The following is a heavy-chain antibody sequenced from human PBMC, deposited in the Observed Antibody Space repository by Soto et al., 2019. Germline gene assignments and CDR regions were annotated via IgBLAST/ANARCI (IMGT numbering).Heavy chain of an antibody. D-gene: IGHD2-2*01. CDR1: GGSISSGDYY. CDR2: IYYSGST. CDR3: ARDPKGVPAASGGYGMDV. V-gene: IGHV4-30-4*01. Sequence: SETLSLTCTVSGGSISSGDYYWSWIRQPPGKGLEWIGYIYYSGSTYYNPSLKSRVTISVDTSKNKFSLKLSSVTAADTAVYYCARDPKGVPAASGGYGMDVWGQGTTVTVSS. J-gene: IGHJ6*02.